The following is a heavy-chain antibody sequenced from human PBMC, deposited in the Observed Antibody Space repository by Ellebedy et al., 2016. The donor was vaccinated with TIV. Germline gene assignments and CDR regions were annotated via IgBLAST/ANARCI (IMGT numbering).Heavy chain of an antibody. Sequence: MPSETLSLTCAVSGDSISSSNWWSWVRQPPGKGLEWIGEIWHSGSTNYNPSLKSRVSMSVDKSKNQFSLNLNSVSAADKAVYYCAKENYGMDVWGQGTTVIVSS. CDR3: AKENYGMDV. CDR1: GDSISSSNW. CDR2: IWHSGST. J-gene: IGHJ6*02. V-gene: IGHV4-4*02.